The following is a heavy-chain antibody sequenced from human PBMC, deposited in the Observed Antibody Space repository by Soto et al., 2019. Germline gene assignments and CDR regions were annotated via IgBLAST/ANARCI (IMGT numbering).Heavy chain of an antibody. J-gene: IGHJ4*02. CDR1: GYSFTSLD. CDR3: ARGVTAGVDY. Sequence: VKVSCKASGYSFTSLDINWVRQTTGQGLEWMGWMQPSSGRTGYAQKFQGRVAMTRDTSINTAYMELSSLTSDDTAFYYCARGVTAGVDYWGQGTLVTVSS. V-gene: IGHV1-8*01. D-gene: IGHD1-26*01. CDR2: MQPSSGRT.